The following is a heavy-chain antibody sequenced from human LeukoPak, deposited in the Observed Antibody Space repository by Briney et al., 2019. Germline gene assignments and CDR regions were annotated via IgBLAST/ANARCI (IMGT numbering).Heavy chain of an antibody. Sequence: SGESLKISCKGSGYSFTNYWIGWVRQMPGKGLEWMGNIYPGDSDAKYSPSFQGQVTISVDNSIRTAYLQWSSLKASDTAIYYCATLGLARYYYYGLDVWGQGTTVTVSS. CDR2: IYPGDSDA. CDR3: ATLGLARYYYYGLDV. J-gene: IGHJ6*02. CDR1: GYSFTNYW. D-gene: IGHD3/OR15-3a*01. V-gene: IGHV5-51*01.